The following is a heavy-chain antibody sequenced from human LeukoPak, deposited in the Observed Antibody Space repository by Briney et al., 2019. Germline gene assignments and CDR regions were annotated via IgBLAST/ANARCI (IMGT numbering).Heavy chain of an antibody. CDR2: TSRSSGA. V-gene: IGHV3-23*01. J-gene: IGHJ3*02. Sequence: KAGGSLRLSCVGSGFTFGAYDMQWARQAPGKGLEWVSGTSRSSGAHYTDSVKGRFTISRDNSKDTLYLQMDSLRAEDTAVYYCAQGGYFAFDMWGQGTMVTVSS. D-gene: IGHD2-2*03. CDR3: AQGGYFAFDM. CDR1: GFTFGAYD.